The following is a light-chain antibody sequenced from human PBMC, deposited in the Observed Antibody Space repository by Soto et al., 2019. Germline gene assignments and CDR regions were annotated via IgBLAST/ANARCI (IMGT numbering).Light chain of an antibody. CDR3: QQYGSSPSIT. CDR2: GAS. CDR1: QSVSSSY. Sequence: EIVLTQSPGTLSLSPGERATLSCRASQSVSSSYLAWYQQEPGQAPRLLIYGASSRATGIPDRFSGSGSGTDFTLTISRLGPEDFAVYYCQQYGSSPSITFGQGTRLEIK. V-gene: IGKV3-20*01. J-gene: IGKJ5*01.